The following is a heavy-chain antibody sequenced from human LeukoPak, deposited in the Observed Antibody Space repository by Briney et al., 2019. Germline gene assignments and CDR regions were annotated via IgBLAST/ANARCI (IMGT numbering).Heavy chain of an antibody. Sequence: PGGSLRLSCAASGFIFSDYYMSWIRRAPGKGLEWISYITSSSSIIYYADSVKGRFTISRDNAKNSVYLQMNSLRAEDTAVYYCARDLSSSSGWYVPFENWGQGTLVTVSS. J-gene: IGHJ4*02. CDR3: ARDLSSSSGWYVPFEN. D-gene: IGHD6-19*01. V-gene: IGHV3-11*04. CDR2: ITSSSSII. CDR1: GFIFSDYY.